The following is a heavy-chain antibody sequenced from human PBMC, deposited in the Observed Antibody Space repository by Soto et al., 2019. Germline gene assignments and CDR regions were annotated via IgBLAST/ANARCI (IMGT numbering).Heavy chain of an antibody. Sequence: GASVKVSCKASGYTFTSYSMHWVRQAPGQRLEWMGWINAGNGNTKYSQKFQGRVTITRDTSKNQFSLQLNSVTPEDTAVYYCARDPGLDTAMVTVYYFDYWGQGTLVTVSS. D-gene: IGHD5-18*01. V-gene: IGHV1-3*01. CDR1: GYTFTSYS. CDR2: INAGNGNT. J-gene: IGHJ4*02. CDR3: ARDPGLDTAMVTVYYFDY.